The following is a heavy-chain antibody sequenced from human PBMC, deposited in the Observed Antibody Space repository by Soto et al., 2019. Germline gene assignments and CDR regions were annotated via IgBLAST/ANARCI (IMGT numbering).Heavy chain of an antibody. J-gene: IGHJ5*01. D-gene: IGHD3-10*01. CDR3: ARESSLLLHDSGKKIDP. V-gene: IGHV4-61*01. CDR2: IYYSGST. CDR1: GGSVNSGHYY. Sequence: SETLSLTCTVSGGSVNSGHYYWNWIRQSPGKGLERIGYIYYSGSTNYNSSLKSRLSISIDTSRNQFSLKLTSVTAADTAVYYCARESSLLLHDSGKKIDPWGQGILVTVSS.